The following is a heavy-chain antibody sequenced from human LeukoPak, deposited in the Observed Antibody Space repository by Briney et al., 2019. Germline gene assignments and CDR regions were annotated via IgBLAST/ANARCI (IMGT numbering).Heavy chain of an antibody. D-gene: IGHD6-13*01. CDR1: GFTLSNYA. J-gene: IGHJ4*02. CDR2: ICGGGGGT. Sequence: PGGSLRLSCAASGFTLSNYAMSWVRQAPGKGLEWVSAICGGGGGTYYADSVKGRFTISRDNSKNTLYLQMNSLRAEDTALYYCAKVISSRCGIGGYWGQGTLVTVSS. CDR3: AKVISSRCGIGGY. V-gene: IGHV3-23*01.